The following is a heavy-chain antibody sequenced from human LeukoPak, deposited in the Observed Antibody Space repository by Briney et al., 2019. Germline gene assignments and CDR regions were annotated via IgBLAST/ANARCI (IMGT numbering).Heavy chain of an antibody. CDR2: IYYSGST. CDR1: GGSLGSYY. V-gene: IGHV4-59*01. D-gene: IGHD3-10*01. J-gene: IGHJ4*02. CDR3: ARDQTGSEGIIDY. Sequence: SETLSLTCTVSGGSLGSYYWSWIRQPPGKGLEWIGYIYYSGSTNYSPSLTSRVTISVDTSKNQFSLKLSSVTAADTAVYYCARDQTGSEGIIDYWGQGTLVTVSS.